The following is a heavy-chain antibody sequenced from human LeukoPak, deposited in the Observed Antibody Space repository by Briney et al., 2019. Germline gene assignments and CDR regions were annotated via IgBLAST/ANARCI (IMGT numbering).Heavy chain of an antibody. CDR3: ARGRGSRSFDY. Sequence: ASVKVSCKASGYTFTNYDVNWVRQASGQGLEWMGWMNPNSGNTGYAQNFQGRVTMTRDTSIRTVYMELSSLGSEDTAVYYCARGRGSRSFDYWGQGTLVTVSS. V-gene: IGHV1-8*01. J-gene: IGHJ4*02. CDR1: GYTFTNYD. CDR2: MNPNSGNT.